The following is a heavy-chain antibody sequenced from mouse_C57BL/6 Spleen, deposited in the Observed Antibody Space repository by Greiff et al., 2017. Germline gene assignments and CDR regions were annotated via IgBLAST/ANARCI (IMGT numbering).Heavy chain of an antibody. J-gene: IGHJ3*01. CDR2: IWSGGST. V-gene: IGHV2-2*01. D-gene: IGHD4-1*01. CDR3: ARPLLGALAY. CDR1: GFSLTSYG. Sequence: QVHVKQSGPGLVQPSQSLSITCTVSGFSLTSYGVHWVRQSPGKGLEWLGVIWSGGSTDYNAAFISRLSISKDNSKSQVFFKMNSLQADDTAIYYCARPLLGALAYWGQGTLVTVSA.